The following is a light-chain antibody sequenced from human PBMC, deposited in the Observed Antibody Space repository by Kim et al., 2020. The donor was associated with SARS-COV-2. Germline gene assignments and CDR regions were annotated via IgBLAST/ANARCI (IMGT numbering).Light chain of an antibody. CDR2: DAS. J-gene: IGKJ4*01. V-gene: IGKV3-11*01. Sequence: SLSPGERATLSCRASQSVSSYLAWYQQKPGQAPRLLIYDASNRATGIPGRFSGSGSGTDFTLTISSLQTEDFAVYYCQQRSNWPLTFGGGTKVDIK. CDR3: QQRSNWPLT. CDR1: QSVSSY.